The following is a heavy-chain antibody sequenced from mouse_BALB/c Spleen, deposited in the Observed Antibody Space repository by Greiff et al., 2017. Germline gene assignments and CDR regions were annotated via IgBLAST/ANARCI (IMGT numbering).Heavy chain of an antibody. J-gene: IGHJ2*01. D-gene: IGHD2-1*01. CDR2: IDPANGNT. CDR3: AYGNY. CDR1: GFNIKDTY. Sequence: EVKLVESGAELVKPGASVKLSCTASGFNIKDTYMHWVKQRPEQGLEWIGRIDPANGNTKYDPKFQGKATITADTSSNTAYLQLSSLTSEDTAVYYCAYGNYWGQGTTLTVSS. V-gene: IGHV14-3*02.